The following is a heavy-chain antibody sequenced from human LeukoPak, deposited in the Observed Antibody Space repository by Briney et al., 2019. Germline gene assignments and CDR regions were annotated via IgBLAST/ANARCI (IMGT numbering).Heavy chain of an antibody. CDR3: ARGNSGSFLLSYYYYYYMDV. CDR1: GYSISSGYY. CDR2: IYHSGST. D-gene: IGHD1-26*01. V-gene: IGHV4-38-2*02. J-gene: IGHJ6*03. Sequence: SETLSLTCTVSGYSISSGYYWGWIRQPPGKGLEWIGSIYHSGSTYYNPSLKSRVTISVDTSKNQYSLKLSSVTAADTAVYYCARGNSGSFLLSYYYYYYMDVWGKGTTVTVSS.